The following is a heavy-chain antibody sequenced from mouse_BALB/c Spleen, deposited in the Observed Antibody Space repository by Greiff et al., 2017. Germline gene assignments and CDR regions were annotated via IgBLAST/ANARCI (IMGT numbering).Heavy chain of an antibody. CDR1: GYTFTSYV. J-gene: IGHJ4*01. CDR3: ARGDRYGGNYYAMDY. CDR2: INPYNDGT. V-gene: IGHV1-14*01. D-gene: IGHD2-14*01. Sequence: VQLQQSGPELVKPGASVKMSCKASGYTFTSYVMHWVKQKPGQGLEWIGYINPYNDGTKYNEKFKGKATLTSDKSSSTAYMELSSLTSEDSAVYYCARGDRYGGNYYAMDYWGQGTSVTVSS.